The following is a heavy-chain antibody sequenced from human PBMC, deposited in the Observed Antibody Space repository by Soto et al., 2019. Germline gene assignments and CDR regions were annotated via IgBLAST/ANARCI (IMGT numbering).Heavy chain of an antibody. CDR2: INPNSGGT. CDR3: ARDQDIVVVPAALDLIGDYYYYYGMDV. CDR1: GYTFTGYY. J-gene: IGHJ6*02. Sequence: ASVKVSCKASGYTFTGYYMHWVRQAPGQGLEWMGWINPNSGGTNYAQKFQGRVTMTRDTSISTAYMELSRLRSDDTAVYYCARDQDIVVVPAALDLIGDYYYYYGMDVWGQGTTVTVSS. D-gene: IGHD2-2*01. V-gene: IGHV1-2*02.